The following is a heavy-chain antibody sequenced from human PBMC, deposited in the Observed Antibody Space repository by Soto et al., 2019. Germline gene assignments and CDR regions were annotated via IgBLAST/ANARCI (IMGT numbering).Heavy chain of an antibody. CDR1: GFTFSSYA. CDR3: ARDSSSSTPPL. D-gene: IGHD6-6*01. J-gene: IGHJ4*02. V-gene: IGHV3-30-3*01. CDR2: ILYDGSNK. Sequence: SLRLSCAASGFTFSSYAMHWVRQAPGKGLEWAAVILYDGSNKYYADSVKGRFTISRDNSKNTLYLQMNSLRAEDTAVYYCARDSSSSTPPLWGQGTLVTVSS.